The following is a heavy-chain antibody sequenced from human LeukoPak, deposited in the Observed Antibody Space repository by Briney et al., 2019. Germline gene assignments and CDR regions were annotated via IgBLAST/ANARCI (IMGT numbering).Heavy chain of an antibody. CDR2: ISYDGSNK. Sequence: GGSLRLSCAASGFTFSSYAMHWVRQAPGKGLEWVAVISYDGSNKYYADSVKGRSTISRDNSKNTLYLQMNSLRAEDTAVYYCARGPGYSSYSWFDPWGQGTLVTVSS. CDR3: ARGPGYSSYSWFDP. J-gene: IGHJ5*02. D-gene: IGHD6-13*01. CDR1: GFTFSSYA. V-gene: IGHV3-30-3*01.